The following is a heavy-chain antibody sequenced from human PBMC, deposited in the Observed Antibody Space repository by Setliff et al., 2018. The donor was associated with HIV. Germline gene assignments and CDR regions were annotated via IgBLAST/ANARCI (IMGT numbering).Heavy chain of an antibody. D-gene: IGHD6-13*01. Sequence: ASVKVSCKASGYNFGSYFMHWVRQAPGKGLEWMGRIDPEDGETIYGAKFQGRVTMTADTSAATAYMVLSSLRSEDTALYYCARADSSNWYHVDYWGQGTLVTVSS. V-gene: IGHV1-69-2*01. J-gene: IGHJ4*02. CDR2: IDPEDGET. CDR3: ARADSSNWYHVDY. CDR1: GYNFGSYF.